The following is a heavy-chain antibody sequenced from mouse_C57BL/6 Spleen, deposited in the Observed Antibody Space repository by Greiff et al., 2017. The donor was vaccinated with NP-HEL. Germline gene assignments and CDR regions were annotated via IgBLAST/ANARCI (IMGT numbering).Heavy chain of an antibody. CDR3: TRLPRYGSSYGAY. CDR2: IDPETGGT. V-gene: IGHV1-15*01. J-gene: IGHJ3*01. Sequence: LQESGAELVRPGASVTLSCKASGYTFTDYEMHWVKQTPVHGLEWIGAIDPETGGTAYNQKFKGKAILTADKSSSTAYMELRSLTSEDSAVYYCTRLPRYGSSYGAYWGQGTLVTVSA. D-gene: IGHD1-1*01. CDR1: GYTFTDYE.